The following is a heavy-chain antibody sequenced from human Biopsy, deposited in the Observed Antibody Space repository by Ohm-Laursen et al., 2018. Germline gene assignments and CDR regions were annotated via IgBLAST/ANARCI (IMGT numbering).Heavy chain of an antibody. J-gene: IGHJ4*02. D-gene: IGHD3-16*01. CDR3: AKDRLYLGAGSFNFDS. Sequence: SLRLSCAASGYTFDDHSMHWVRQVPGRGLEWVSSITWNSGIMDYADSVRGRFTISRDNAKNSLYLQMNSLRAKDTALYYCAKDRLYLGAGSFNFDSWGQGTLVTVSS. CDR1: GYTFDDHS. V-gene: IGHV3-9*01. CDR2: ITWNSGIM.